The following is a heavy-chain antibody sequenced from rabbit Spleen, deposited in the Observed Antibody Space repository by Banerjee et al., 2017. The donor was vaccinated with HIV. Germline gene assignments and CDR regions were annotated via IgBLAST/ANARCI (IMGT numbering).Heavy chain of an antibody. Sequence: QQQLEESGGGLVKPGGTLTLTCKASGIDFSSRYWISWVRQAPGKGLEWIADIFTGSSGTTYYASWARGRCTTSKTSSTTVTLQMTSLTAADTATYFCARGSATMTMVITGYYLYLWGPGTLVTVS. D-gene: IGHD2-1*01. CDR1: GIDFSSRYW. J-gene: IGHJ4*01. CDR3: ARGSATMTMVITGYYLYL. V-gene: IGHV1S45*01. CDR2: IFTGSSGTT.